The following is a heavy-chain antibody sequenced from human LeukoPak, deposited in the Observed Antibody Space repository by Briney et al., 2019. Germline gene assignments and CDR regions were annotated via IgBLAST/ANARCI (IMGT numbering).Heavy chain of an antibody. Sequence: GGSLRLSCADSGFTFSNYAMSWVCHAPGKGLEWVSALSGSGGSTYYADSVKGRFTISRDNSKNRLYLQMNRLRAEDTAVYYCARDLWHIARYGHYMDVWGKGPTVT. CDR3: ARDLWHIARYGHYMDV. D-gene: IGHD2-21*01. V-gene: IGHV3-23*01. J-gene: IGHJ6*03. CDR2: LSGSGGST. CDR1: GFTFSNYA.